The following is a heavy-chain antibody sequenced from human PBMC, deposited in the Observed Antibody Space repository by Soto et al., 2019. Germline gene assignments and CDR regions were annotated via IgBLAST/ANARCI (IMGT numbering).Heavy chain of an antibody. V-gene: IGHV3-30-3*01. Sequence: QVQLVVSGGGVVQPGRSLRLSCAASGFTFSSYAMHWVRQAPGKGLEWVAVISYDGSNKYYADSVKGRFTISRDNSKNTLYLQMNSLRAGDTSVYYCARDLWGRRYSSGWYCPGGYWGQGTLVSVSS. D-gene: IGHD6-19*01. CDR2: ISYDGSNK. CDR3: ARDLWGRRYSSGWYCPGGY. CDR1: GFTFSSYA. J-gene: IGHJ4*02.